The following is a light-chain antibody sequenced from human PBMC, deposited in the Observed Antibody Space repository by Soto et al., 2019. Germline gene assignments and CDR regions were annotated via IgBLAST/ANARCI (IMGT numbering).Light chain of an antibody. CDR2: EVS. J-gene: IGLJ2*01. CDR1: SSDVGGYNY. CDR3: TSYTSSITLV. Sequence: QSALTQPASVSGSPGQSITISCTGTSSDVGGYNYVSWYQQHPGKAPKLMIYEVSNRPSGVSNRFSGSKSANTASLTISGLQTEDEADYYCTSYTSSITLVFGGGTKVTVL. V-gene: IGLV2-14*01.